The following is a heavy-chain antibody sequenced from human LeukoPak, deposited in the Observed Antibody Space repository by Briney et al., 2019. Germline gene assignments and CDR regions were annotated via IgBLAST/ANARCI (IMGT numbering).Heavy chain of an antibody. CDR3: ARDSDYSGNGNGDWFDP. J-gene: IGHJ5*02. CDR2: ISTYIGVT. CDR1: GFRFTSFG. V-gene: IGHV1-18*04. Sequence: ASVTVSCKASGFRFTSFGVSWVRQAPGQGLAWMGWISTYIGVTHYAEKFEDRVTMTIDTSTTTAYMELRSLRYDDTAVYYCARDSDYSGNGNGDWFDPWGQGTVVTVSS. D-gene: IGHD4-11*01.